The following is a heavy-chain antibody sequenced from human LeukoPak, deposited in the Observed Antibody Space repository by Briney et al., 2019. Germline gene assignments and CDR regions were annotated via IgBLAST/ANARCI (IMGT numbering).Heavy chain of an antibody. CDR3: EGPWKSIAARYFDL. V-gene: IGHV1-69*04. CDR1: SGSFSSYA. Sequence: VASVKVSCKPSSGSFSSYAIIWLRQAPGQGLEWMGRIIPILGIINYAQKFQGRVTITADKSTSTAYMELSSLRSEDTAVYYCEGPWKSIAARYFDLWGRGTLVTVSS. J-gene: IGHJ2*01. CDR2: IIPILGII. D-gene: IGHD6-6*01.